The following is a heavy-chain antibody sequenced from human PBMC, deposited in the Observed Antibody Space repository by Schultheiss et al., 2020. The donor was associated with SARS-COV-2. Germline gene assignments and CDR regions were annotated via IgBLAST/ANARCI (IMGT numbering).Heavy chain of an antibody. Sequence: GESLKISCAASGFTFSSYGMHWVRQAPGKGLEWVAVIWYDGSNKYYADSVKGRFTISRDNSKNTLYLQMNSLRAEDTAVYYCARVITFGGVITPYDAFDIWGQGTLVTVSS. V-gene: IGHV3-33*01. J-gene: IGHJ3*02. D-gene: IGHD3-16*02. CDR1: GFTFSSYG. CDR2: IWYDGSNK. CDR3: ARVITFGGVITPYDAFDI.